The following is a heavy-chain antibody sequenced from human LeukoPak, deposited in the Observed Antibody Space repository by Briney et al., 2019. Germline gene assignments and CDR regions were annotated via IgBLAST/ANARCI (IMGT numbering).Heavy chain of an antibody. CDR1: GFTFNTYT. CDR2: ISGSSGII. V-gene: IGHV3-48*01. J-gene: IGHJ4*02. Sequence: GGSLRLSCAASGFTFNTYTMNWVRQAPGKRLEWVSYISGSSGIIDYADSVRGRFTISRDNAKNSLYLQMNSLRAEDTAVYYCAKKGVASSGPSHFDYWGQGTLVTVSS. D-gene: IGHD3-22*01. CDR3: AKKGVASSGPSHFDY.